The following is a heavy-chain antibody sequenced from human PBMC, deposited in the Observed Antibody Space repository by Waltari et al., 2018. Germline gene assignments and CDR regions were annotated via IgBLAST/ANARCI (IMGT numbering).Heavy chain of an antibody. Sequence: QVQLQESGPGLVKPSETLSLTCTVSGGSISSYYWSWIRQPPGKGLEWIGYIYYSGSTNYNPSLKSRVTISVDTSKNQFSLKLSSVTAADTAVYYCARDLGSHRFDPWGQGTLVTVSS. CDR2: IYYSGST. CDR1: GGSISSYY. CDR3: ARDLGSHRFDP. V-gene: IGHV4-59*01. J-gene: IGHJ5*02. D-gene: IGHD3-16*01.